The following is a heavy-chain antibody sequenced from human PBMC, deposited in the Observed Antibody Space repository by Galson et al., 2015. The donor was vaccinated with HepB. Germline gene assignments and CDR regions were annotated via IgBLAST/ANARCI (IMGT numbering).Heavy chain of an antibody. D-gene: IGHD2/OR15-2a*01. V-gene: IGHV3-23*01. J-gene: IGHJ4*02. CDR3: VRGTTAPDY. CDR2: ISRAGDTS. Sequence: SLRLSCAASGFTFSNYGMSWVRQAPGKGLECVAAISRAGDTSDYAESVKGRFTVSRDSSKSTLYLQMNGLRAEDTARYYCVRGTTAPDYWTQGTPVTVPS. CDR1: GFTFSNYG.